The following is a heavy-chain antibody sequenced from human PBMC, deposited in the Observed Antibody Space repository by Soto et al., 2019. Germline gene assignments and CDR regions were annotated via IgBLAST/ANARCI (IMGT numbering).Heavy chain of an antibody. V-gene: IGHV1-18*01. CDR2: IIAYNGNT. CDR3: ARGDFYFDY. Sequence: ASVKVSCKASGGTFSSYVISWVRQAPGQGLEWMGWIIAYNGNTNYAQKLQGRVTMTTDASTSTAYMELRSLRSDDTAVYYCARGDFYFDYWGQGTLVTVSS. CDR1: GGTFSSYV. D-gene: IGHD1-26*01. J-gene: IGHJ4*02.